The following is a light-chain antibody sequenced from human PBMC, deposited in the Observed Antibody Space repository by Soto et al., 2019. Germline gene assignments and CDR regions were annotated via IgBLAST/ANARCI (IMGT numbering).Light chain of an antibody. Sequence: ELVLMQSPGTLSLSPGARATLSCRASQSVSNNYLAWYQQKPGQAPRLLIYGASNRATGIPDRFSGSGSGTDFTLTISRLEPEDFAVYYCQQYGSSGTFGQGTKVDIK. J-gene: IGKJ1*01. CDR3: QQYGSSGT. CDR1: QSVSNNY. V-gene: IGKV3-20*01. CDR2: GAS.